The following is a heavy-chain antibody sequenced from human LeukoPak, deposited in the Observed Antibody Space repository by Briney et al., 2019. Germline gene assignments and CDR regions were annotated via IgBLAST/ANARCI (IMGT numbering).Heavy chain of an antibody. V-gene: IGHV3-30*18. D-gene: IGHD6-13*01. CDR3: AKDLGSSWLANFYSSGMDV. Sequence: GGALRLSCAASRFTFSNYAMHWVRQAPGKGLQWVAVISYDGNHISYADSVKGRFTISRDNSRNTLFLQMNSLRPEDTAVYFCAKDLGSSWLANFYSSGMDVWGQGTTVTVSS. CDR1: RFTFSNYA. J-gene: IGHJ6*02. CDR2: ISYDGNHI.